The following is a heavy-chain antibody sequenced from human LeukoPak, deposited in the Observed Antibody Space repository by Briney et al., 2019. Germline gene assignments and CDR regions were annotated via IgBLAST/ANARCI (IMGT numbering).Heavy chain of an antibody. CDR3: AREFSGYIDF. Sequence: ASVKVSCKASGYSFTGYYMHWVRQAPGQGLEWMGIINPSGGGTSYAQKFQGRVTMTRDTSTSTVYMEVSSLRSEDTAVYYCAREFSGYIDFWGQGTLVTVSS. CDR1: GYSFTGYY. CDR2: INPSGGGT. J-gene: IGHJ4*02. V-gene: IGHV1-46*01. D-gene: IGHD1-26*01.